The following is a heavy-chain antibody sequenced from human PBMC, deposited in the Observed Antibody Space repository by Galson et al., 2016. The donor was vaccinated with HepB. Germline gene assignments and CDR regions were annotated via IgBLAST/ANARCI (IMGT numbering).Heavy chain of an antibody. J-gene: IGHJ6*04. V-gene: IGHV1-69*06. Sequence: SVKVSCKASAGSFSSYPISWVRQAPGQGLEWMGGIIPKFRTTHYSEKFQGRVTISADKSTNTIHMELSSLRSEDTSVYYCARDRPFIYYGPGMLRDVWGKGTTVIVSS. CDR2: IIPKFRTT. CDR1: AGSFSSYP. D-gene: IGHD3-10*01. CDR3: ARDRPFIYYGPGMLRDV.